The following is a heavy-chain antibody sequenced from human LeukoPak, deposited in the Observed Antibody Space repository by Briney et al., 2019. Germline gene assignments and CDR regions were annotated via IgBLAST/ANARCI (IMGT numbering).Heavy chain of an antibody. V-gene: IGHV3-11*01. CDR3: ASPTYYYGMDV. CDR1: GFTFSDYY. CDR2: ISSSGSTI. Sequence: GGSLRLSCAASGFTFSDYYMSWVRQAPGKGLEWVSYISSSGSTIYYADSVKGRFTISRDNAKNSLYLQMNSLRAEDTAVYYCASPTYYYGMDVWGQGTTVTVSS. J-gene: IGHJ6*02.